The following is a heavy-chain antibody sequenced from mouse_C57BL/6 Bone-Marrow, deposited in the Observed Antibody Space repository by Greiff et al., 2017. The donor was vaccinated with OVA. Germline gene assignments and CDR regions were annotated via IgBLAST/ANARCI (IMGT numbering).Heavy chain of an antibody. CDR3: ARDQTGTRFAY. CDR1: GFTFSDFY. Sequence: EVQWVESGGGLVQSGRSLRLSCATSGFTFSDFYMEWVRQAPGKGLEWIAASRNKANDYTTEYSASVKGRFIVSRDTSQSILYLQMNALRAEDTAIYYCARDQTGTRFAYWGQGTLVTVSA. V-gene: IGHV7-1*01. CDR2: SRNKANDYTT. D-gene: IGHD4-1*01. J-gene: IGHJ3*01.